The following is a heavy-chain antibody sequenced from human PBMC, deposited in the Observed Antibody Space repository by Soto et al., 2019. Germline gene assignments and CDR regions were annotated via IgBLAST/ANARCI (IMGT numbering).Heavy chain of an antibody. CDR3: ARASTVTTIYDL. CDR1: GVTVSSNY. CDR2: IYSDGTT. V-gene: IGHV3-66*01. D-gene: IGHD4-17*01. J-gene: IGHJ5*02. Sequence: EVQLVESGGGLVQPGGSLRISCEASGVTVSSNYMSWVRQAPGKGLDWASIIYSDGTTRYADSVQGRFTITRDSSKNTLYLQLNSLRAEDTAVYYCARASTVTTIYDLWGQGSLVAVSS.